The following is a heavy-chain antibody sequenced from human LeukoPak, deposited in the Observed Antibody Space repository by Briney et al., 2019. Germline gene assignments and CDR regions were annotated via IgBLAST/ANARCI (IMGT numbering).Heavy chain of an antibody. Sequence: GGSLRLSCVAFGFNLDNYAMSWVRQAPGKGLEWVSAISGSGDSTYYADSVKGRFTISRDDSENTLYLQMNRLRADDAAVYHCAREHSLVAIHDAFDIWGQGTMVTVSS. CDR3: AREHSLVAIHDAFDI. V-gene: IGHV3-23*01. CDR2: ISGSGDST. D-gene: IGHD5-12*01. CDR1: GFNLDNYA. J-gene: IGHJ3*02.